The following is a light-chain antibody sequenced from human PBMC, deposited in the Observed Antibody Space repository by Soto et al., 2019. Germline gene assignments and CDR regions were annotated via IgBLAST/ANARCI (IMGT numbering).Light chain of an antibody. Sequence: QSVLTQPASVSGSPGQSISISCTGTSSDVGSSDFLSWYQQHPGKAPKLMIYDGNQRPPGVSNRFSGSKSGNTASLTISGLQAEDEADYYCCAYASTHLVFGGGTKLTVL. CDR2: DGN. J-gene: IGLJ3*02. CDR3: CAYASTHLV. CDR1: SSDVGSSDF. V-gene: IGLV2-23*01.